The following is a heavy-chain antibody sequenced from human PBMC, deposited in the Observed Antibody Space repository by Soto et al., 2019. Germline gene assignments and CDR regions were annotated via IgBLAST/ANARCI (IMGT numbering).Heavy chain of an antibody. V-gene: IGHV3-30-3*01. CDR2: ISYDGSNK. Sequence: GGSLRLSCAASGFTFSSYAMHWVRQAPGKGLEWVAVISYDGSNKYYADSVKGRFTISRDNSKNTLYLQMNSLRSEDTAVYYCATWHSYLPGMDVWGQGTTVTVSS. CDR3: ATWHSYLPGMDV. CDR1: GFTFSSYA. J-gene: IGHJ6*02. D-gene: IGHD5-18*01.